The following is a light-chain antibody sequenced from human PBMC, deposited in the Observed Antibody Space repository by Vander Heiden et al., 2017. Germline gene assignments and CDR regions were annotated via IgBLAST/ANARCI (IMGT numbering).Light chain of an antibody. Sequence: QSALTQPRSVSGSPGQSVTISCTGTSSDVGGYNYVSWYQQHPGKAPKVMIYDVSKRPSVVPDRFSGSKSGNTASLTISGLQADDEADYYCCSYAGSNTYVFGTGTKVTVL. J-gene: IGLJ1*01. CDR1: SSDVGGYNY. CDR3: CSYAGSNTYV. V-gene: IGLV2-11*01. CDR2: DVS.